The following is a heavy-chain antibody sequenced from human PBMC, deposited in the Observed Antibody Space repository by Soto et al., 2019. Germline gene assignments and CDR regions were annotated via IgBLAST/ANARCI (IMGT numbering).Heavy chain of an antibody. V-gene: IGHV1-69*01. J-gene: IGHJ6*02. CDR3: ARSGYSYGPPSNYYYGMDV. CDR1: GGTFSSYA. Sequence: VKVSCKASGGTFSSYAISWVRQAPGQGLEWMGGIIPIFGTANYAQKFQGGVTITADESTSTAYMELSSLRSEDTAVYYCARSGYSYGPPSNYYYGMDVWGQGTTVTVSS. CDR2: IIPIFGTA. D-gene: IGHD5-18*01.